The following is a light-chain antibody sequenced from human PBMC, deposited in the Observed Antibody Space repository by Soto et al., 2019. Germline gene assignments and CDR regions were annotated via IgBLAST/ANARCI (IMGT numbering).Light chain of an antibody. CDR2: DAS. J-gene: IGKJ1*01. Sequence: EIVLTQSPATLSLSPGERATLSCRASQTVSNYLLWYQQKPGQAPRLLIYDASNRATGIPARFSGSGSGTDFTLTISRLEPEDFAVYYCQQYGSSGTFGQGTKVDIK. V-gene: IGKV3-20*01. CDR3: QQYGSSGT. CDR1: QTVSNY.